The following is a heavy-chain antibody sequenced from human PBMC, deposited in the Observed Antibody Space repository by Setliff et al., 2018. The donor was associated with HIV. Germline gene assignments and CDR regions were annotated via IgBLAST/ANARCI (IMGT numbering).Heavy chain of an antibody. Sequence: PSETLSLTCSVSGGSIEFSSYYWGWIRQPPGKGLEWIGSVYYSGSTYYNPSLKSRVTMSVDTSKNQFSLKLSSVTAADTAVYYCASSRGRYYGSVRAFDIWGQGTMVTVSS. J-gene: IGHJ3*02. V-gene: IGHV4-39*07. D-gene: IGHD3-10*01. CDR2: VYYSGST. CDR1: GGSIEFSSYY. CDR3: ASSRGRYYGSVRAFDI.